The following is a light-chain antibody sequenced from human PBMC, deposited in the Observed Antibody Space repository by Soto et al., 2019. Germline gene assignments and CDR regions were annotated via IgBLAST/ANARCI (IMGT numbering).Light chain of an antibody. CDR1: SSDVGGYNY. Sequence: QSALTQPASVSGSPGQSITISCTGTSSDVGGYNYVSWYQQHPGKAPKLMIYEVSNRPSGFSNRFSGSKSGNTASLTISGLKAEAEADYYCSPSPSSSIDYVFGTGTKLTVL. J-gene: IGLJ1*01. CDR2: EVS. V-gene: IGLV2-14*01. CDR3: SPSPSSSIDYV.